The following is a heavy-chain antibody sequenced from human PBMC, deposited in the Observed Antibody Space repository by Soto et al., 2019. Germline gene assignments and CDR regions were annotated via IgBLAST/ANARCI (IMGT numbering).Heavy chain of an antibody. Sequence: PSETLSLTCFFSVYSITAGGYYCSWIRHHPGKGLEWIGSFYSSGSIIYNPSLRSRVSISGDTSSNQFSMSLTSVTAADTARYYCARMYRSGYGWFNPWGQGTLVTVSS. CDR2: FYSSGSI. CDR3: ARMYRSGYGWFNP. J-gene: IGHJ5*02. CDR1: VYSITAGGYY. V-gene: IGHV4-31*03. D-gene: IGHD5-12*01.